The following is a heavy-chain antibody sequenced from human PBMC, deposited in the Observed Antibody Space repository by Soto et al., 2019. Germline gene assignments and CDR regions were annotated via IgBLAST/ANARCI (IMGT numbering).Heavy chain of an antibody. CDR3: SRPLDSGYTAAY. V-gene: IGHV3-73*01. CDR1: GFTFSGSS. Sequence: PGGSLRLSCAASGFTFSGSSMHWVRQASGKGLEWVGRIRSKANSYATAYAESVKGRFTISRDDSKNTAYLEMNSLKTEDTAVYYCSRPLDSGYTAAYWGQGTLVTVSS. J-gene: IGHJ4*02. D-gene: IGHD5-12*01. CDR2: IRSKANSYAT.